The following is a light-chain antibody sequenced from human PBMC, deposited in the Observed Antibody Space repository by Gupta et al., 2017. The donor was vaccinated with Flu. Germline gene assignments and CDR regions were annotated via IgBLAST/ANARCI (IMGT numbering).Light chain of an antibody. V-gene: IGKV1D-16*01. CDR1: QDINSW. CDR2: AAS. J-gene: IGKJ2*01. Sequence: PSSLAASVGARVTFNCRASQDINSWLAWYQQKPEKAPKCLIFAASTLQSGVPSRFSGSGSGTDFTLTISSLQPEDFGTYYCQQYDADPPTFGQGTKLEIK. CDR3: QQYDADPPT.